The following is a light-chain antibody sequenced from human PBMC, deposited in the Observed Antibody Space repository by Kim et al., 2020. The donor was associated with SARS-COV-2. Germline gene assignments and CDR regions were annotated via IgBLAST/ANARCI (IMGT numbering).Light chain of an antibody. CDR1: SGSIASNY. J-gene: IGLJ3*02. V-gene: IGLV6-57*03. CDR2: ENK. Sequence: KTVTMSCTRSSGSIASNYVQWYQQRPGSAPTTVISENKQRPSGVPDRFSGSIDSSSNSASLTISGLKTEDEADYYCQSYDSSNLVFGGGTQLTVL. CDR3: QSYDSSNLV.